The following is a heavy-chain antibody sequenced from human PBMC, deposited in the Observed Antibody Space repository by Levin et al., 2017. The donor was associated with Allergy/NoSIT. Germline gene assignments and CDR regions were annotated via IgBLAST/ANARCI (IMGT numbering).Heavy chain of an antibody. D-gene: IGHD4-17*01. V-gene: IGHV1-2*06. CDR1: GYTFTGYY. CDR2: INPNSGGT. J-gene: IGHJ4*02. CDR3: ARDVEGTDYGDYGFDY. Sequence: GESLKISCKASGYTFTGYYMHWVRQAPGQGLEWMGRINPNSGGTNYAQKFQGRVTMTRDTSISTAYMELSRLRSDDTAVYYCARDVEGTDYGDYGFDYWGQGTLVTVSS.